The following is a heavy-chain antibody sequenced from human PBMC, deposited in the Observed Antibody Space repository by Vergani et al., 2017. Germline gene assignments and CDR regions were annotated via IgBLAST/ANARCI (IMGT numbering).Heavy chain of an antibody. CDR2: IYHSGST. CDR1: GYSISSGYY. V-gene: IGHV4-38-2*02. CDR3: ASGVIGYSSSWYDWFDP. Sequence: QLQLQESGPGLVEPSETLSLTCTVSGYSISSGYYWGWIRQPPGKGLEWIGSIYHSGSTYYNPSLKSRVTISVDTSKNQFSLKLSSVTAADTAVYYCASGVIGYSSSWYDWFDPWGQGTLVTVSS. D-gene: IGHD6-13*01. J-gene: IGHJ5*02.